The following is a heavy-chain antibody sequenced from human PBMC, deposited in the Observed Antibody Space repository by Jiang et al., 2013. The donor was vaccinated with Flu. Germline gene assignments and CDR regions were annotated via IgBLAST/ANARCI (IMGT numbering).Heavy chain of an antibody. CDR3: ATYRGYCSGGSCYSDYYYYYMDV. J-gene: IGHJ6*03. CDR2: ISYDGSNK. Sequence: PGGSLRLSCAASGFTFSSYGMHWVRQAPGKGLEWVAVISYDGSNKYYAGSVKGRFTISRDNSKNTLYLQMNSLRAEDTAVYYCATYRGYCSGGSCYSDYYYYYMDVWGKGTTVTVPS. V-gene: IGHV3-30*03. D-gene: IGHD2-15*01. CDR1: GFTFSSYG.